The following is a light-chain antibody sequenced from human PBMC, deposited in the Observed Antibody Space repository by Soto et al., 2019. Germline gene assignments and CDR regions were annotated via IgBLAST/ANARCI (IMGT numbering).Light chain of an antibody. CDR2: GAS. J-gene: IGKJ1*01. Sequence: EIVMSQSPATLSVYPGERATLSCRASQSVSSNLAWYQQKPGQAPRLLIYGASTRATGIPARFSGSGSGTEFTLTISSLQSEDYAVYYCHQYNNWPPWTFGQGTMADIK. V-gene: IGKV3-15*01. CDR1: QSVSSN. CDR3: HQYNNWPPWT.